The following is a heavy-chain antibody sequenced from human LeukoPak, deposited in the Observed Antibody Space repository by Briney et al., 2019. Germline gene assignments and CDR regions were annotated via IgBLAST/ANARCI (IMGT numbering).Heavy chain of an antibody. D-gene: IGHD2-2*01. Sequence: GRSLRLSCAASGFTFSSYAMYWVRQAPGKGLEWVAVISYDGSNKYYADSVKGRFTISRDNSKNTLYLQMNSLRAEDTAVYYCARVGCSSTSCYRWLGYFDYWGQGTLVTVSS. J-gene: IGHJ4*02. CDR1: GFTFSSYA. V-gene: IGHV3-30*01. CDR3: ARVGCSSTSCYRWLGYFDY. CDR2: ISYDGSNK.